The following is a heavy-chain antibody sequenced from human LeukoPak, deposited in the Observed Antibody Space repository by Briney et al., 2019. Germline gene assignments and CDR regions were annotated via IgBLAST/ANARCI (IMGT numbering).Heavy chain of an antibody. Sequence: ASVKVSCKASGYTFTSYGISWVRQALGQGLEWMGWISAYNGNTNYAQKLQGRVTMTTDTSTRTAYMELRSLRSDDTAVYYCARLLYNWNYVTPLDVWGQGTTVTVSS. CDR2: ISAYNGNT. V-gene: IGHV1-18*01. CDR1: GYTFTSYG. CDR3: ARLLYNWNYVTPLDV. J-gene: IGHJ6*02. D-gene: IGHD1-7*01.